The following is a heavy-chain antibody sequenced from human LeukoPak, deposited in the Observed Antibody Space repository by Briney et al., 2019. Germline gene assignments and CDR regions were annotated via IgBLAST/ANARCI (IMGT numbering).Heavy chain of an antibody. V-gene: IGHV1-8*03. CDR1: GYTFTGYY. CDR3: ARGRGSTLPAAIWRGYYFDY. CDR2: MNPNSGNT. J-gene: IGHJ4*02. D-gene: IGHD2-2*01. Sequence: ASVKVSCKASGYTFTGYYMHWVRQAPGQGLEWMGWMNPNSGNTGYAQKFQGRVTITRNTSISTAYMELSSLRSEDTAVYYCARGRGSTLPAAIWRGYYFDYWGQGTLVTVSS.